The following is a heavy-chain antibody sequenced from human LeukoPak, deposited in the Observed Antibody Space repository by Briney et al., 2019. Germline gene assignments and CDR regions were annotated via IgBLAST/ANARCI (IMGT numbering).Heavy chain of an antibody. CDR1: GGTFSSYA. Sequence: SVKVSCKASGGTFSSYAISWVRQAPGQGLEWMGGIIPIFGTANYAQKFQGRVTITADKSTSTAYMELSSLRSEDTAVYFCARSLFRFLEWSYRSYYYYYMDVWGKGTTVTVSS. CDR3: ARSLFRFLEWSYRSYYYYYMDV. CDR2: IIPIFGTA. V-gene: IGHV1-69*06. D-gene: IGHD3-3*01. J-gene: IGHJ6*03.